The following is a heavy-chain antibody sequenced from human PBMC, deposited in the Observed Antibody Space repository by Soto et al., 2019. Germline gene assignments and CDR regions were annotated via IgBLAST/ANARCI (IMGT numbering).Heavy chain of an antibody. CDR2: ISGSGGST. V-gene: IGHV3-23*01. CDR1: GFTFSSYA. D-gene: IGHD6-6*01. CDR3: AKAEYSSDAFDI. Sequence: EVQLLESGGGLVQPGGSLRLSCGASGFTFSSYAMSWVRQAPGKGLEWVSAISGSGGSTYYADSVKGRFTISRDNSKNTLYLQMNSLRAEDTAVYYCAKAEYSSDAFDIWGQGTMVTVSS. J-gene: IGHJ3*02.